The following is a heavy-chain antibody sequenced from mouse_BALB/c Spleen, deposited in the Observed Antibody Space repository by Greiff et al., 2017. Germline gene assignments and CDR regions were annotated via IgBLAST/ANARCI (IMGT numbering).Heavy chain of an antibody. Sequence: EVMLVESGGGLVKPGGSLKLSCAASGFTFSSYAMSWVRQTPEKRLEWVASISSGGSTYYPDSVKGRFTISRDNARNILYLQMSSLRSEDTAMYYCARGDYYGGSYDYWGQGTTLTVSS. D-gene: IGHD1-1*01. CDR1: GFTFSSYA. CDR3: ARGDYYGGSYDY. CDR2: ISSGGST. V-gene: IGHV5-6-5*01. J-gene: IGHJ2*01.